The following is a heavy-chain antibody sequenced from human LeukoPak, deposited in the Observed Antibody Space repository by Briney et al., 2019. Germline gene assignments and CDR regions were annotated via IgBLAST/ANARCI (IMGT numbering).Heavy chain of an antibody. CDR1: GCTVVNNS. CDR2: IIGSGGST. D-gene: IGHD4-17*01. J-gene: IGHJ4*02. Sequence: GGSVSLSWAASGCTVVNNSIGWVRQAPGKGLEWVSAIIGSGGSTYYADSVKGRFTIARDNSKNTLYLQMNSLRAEDTAVYYCVTAPTDHRDSLFRALYFDYWGQGTLVTVSS. V-gene: IGHV3-23*01. CDR3: VTAPTDHRDSLFRALYFDY.